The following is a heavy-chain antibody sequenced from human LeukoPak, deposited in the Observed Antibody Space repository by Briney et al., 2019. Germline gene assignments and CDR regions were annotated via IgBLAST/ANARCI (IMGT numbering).Heavy chain of an antibody. D-gene: IGHD3-22*01. Sequence: SETLSLTCAVYGGSFSGYYWSWIHQPPGKGLEWIGEINHSGSTNYNPSLKSRVTISVDTSKNQFSLKLSSVTAADTAVYYCARGDYYDSSGYPYFQHWGQGTLVTVSS. CDR3: ARGDYYDSSGYPYFQH. CDR1: GGSFSGYY. J-gene: IGHJ1*01. V-gene: IGHV4-34*01. CDR2: INHSGST.